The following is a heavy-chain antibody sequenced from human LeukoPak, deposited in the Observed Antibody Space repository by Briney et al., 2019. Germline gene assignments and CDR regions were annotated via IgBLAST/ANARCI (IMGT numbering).Heavy chain of an antibody. Sequence: GGSLRLSCAASGFIFSKYVMSWVRQAPGKGLEWVSTISAGGGSTNYADSVKGRFTISRDNSRNTLYLQMNSLRAEDTAVYYCAKGPSSGYYSDYWGQGTLVTVSS. V-gene: IGHV3-23*01. D-gene: IGHD3-22*01. CDR2: ISAGGGST. CDR3: AKGPSSGYYSDY. CDR1: GFIFSKYV. J-gene: IGHJ4*02.